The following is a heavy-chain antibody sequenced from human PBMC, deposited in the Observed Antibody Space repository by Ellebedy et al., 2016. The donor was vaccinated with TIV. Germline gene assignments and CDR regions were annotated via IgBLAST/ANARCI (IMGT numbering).Heavy chain of an antibody. V-gene: IGHV1-69*13. J-gene: IGHJ5*02. CDR2: TIPIFNKA. CDR3: ARGHSGSPGWFDP. CDR1: GGIFSDYV. Sequence: AASVKVSCKASGGIFSDYVISWMRQAPGQGLEWMGGTIPIFNKADYAQSFQGRVMITADESTTTAYMELTRLRVEDTAVYYCARGHSGSPGWFDPWGQGTLVTVSS. D-gene: IGHD1-26*01.